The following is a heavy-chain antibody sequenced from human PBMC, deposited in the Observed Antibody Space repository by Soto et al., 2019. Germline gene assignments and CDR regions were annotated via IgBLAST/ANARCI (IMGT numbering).Heavy chain of an antibody. D-gene: IGHD6-6*01. J-gene: IGHJ4*02. V-gene: IGHV1-69*04. CDR3: ARDSDSLQKYSSPPYLDY. CDR1: GGTFSSYT. Sequence: SVKVSCKASGGTFSSYTISWVRQAPGQGLEWMGRIIPILGIANYAQKFQGRVTITADKSTSTAYMELSSLRSEDTAVYYCARDSDSLQKYSSPPYLDYWGQGTLVTVSS. CDR2: IIPILGIA.